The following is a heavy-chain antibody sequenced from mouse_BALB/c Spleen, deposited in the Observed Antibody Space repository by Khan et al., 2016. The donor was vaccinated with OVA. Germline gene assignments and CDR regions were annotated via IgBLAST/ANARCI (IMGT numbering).Heavy chain of an antibody. J-gene: IGHJ3*01. CDR2: IDPSTGYT. Sequence: QVQLKESGAELAKPGASVEMSCKASGYTFTTYWMHWVKQRPGQGLEWIGYIDPSTGYTEYNQKFKDKATLTADKSSSTAYMQLSSLTSEDSAVYYCTRRGLDGIFTYWGHGNLVTGAA. CDR1: GYTFTTYW. CDR3: TRRGLDGIFTY. V-gene: IGHV1-7*01. D-gene: IGHD2-1*01.